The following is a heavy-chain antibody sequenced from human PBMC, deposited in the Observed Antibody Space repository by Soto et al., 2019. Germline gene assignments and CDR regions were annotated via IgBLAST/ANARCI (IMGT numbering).Heavy chain of an antibody. D-gene: IGHD2-21*02. CDR1: GFTFSSYG. Sequence: QVQLVESGGGVVQPGRSLRLSCAASGFTFSSYGMHWVRQAPGKGLEWVAVIWYDGSNKYYADSVKGRFTISRDNSKNTLYLQMNSLRAEDTAVYYCARDKAYCGGDCYFPYYYYGMDVWGQGTTVTVSS. J-gene: IGHJ6*02. V-gene: IGHV3-33*01. CDR2: IWYDGSNK. CDR3: ARDKAYCGGDCYFPYYYYGMDV.